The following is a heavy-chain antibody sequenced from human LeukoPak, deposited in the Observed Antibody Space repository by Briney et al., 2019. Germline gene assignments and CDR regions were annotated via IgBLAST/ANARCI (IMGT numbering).Heavy chain of an antibody. Sequence: SETQSLTCTVSGGSISSYYWSWIRQPPGKGLEWIGYIYYSGSTNYNPSLKSRVTISVDTSKNHFSLKLSSVTAAYTAVYYCARDKGGTTGPDAFDIWGQGTMVTVSS. V-gene: IGHV4-59*01. CDR2: IYYSGST. CDR1: GGSISSYY. D-gene: IGHD1-1*01. J-gene: IGHJ3*02. CDR3: ARDKGGTTGPDAFDI.